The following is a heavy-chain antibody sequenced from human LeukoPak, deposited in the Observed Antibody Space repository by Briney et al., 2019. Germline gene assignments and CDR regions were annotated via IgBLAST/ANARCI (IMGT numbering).Heavy chain of an antibody. Sequence: SETLSLTCTVSGYSISSGYYWSWIRQPPGKGLEWIGYIYYSGSTNYNPSLKSRVTISVDTSKNQFSLKLSSVTAADTAVYYCARDHVEMATIHAFDIWGQGTMVTVSS. CDR1: GYSISSGYY. CDR2: IYYSGST. D-gene: IGHD5-24*01. J-gene: IGHJ3*02. CDR3: ARDHVEMATIHAFDI. V-gene: IGHV4-61*01.